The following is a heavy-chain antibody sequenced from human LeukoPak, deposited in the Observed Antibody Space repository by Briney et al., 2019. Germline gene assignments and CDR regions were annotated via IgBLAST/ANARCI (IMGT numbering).Heavy chain of an antibody. CDR3: ARGDCSSTSCPFDY. D-gene: IGHD2-2*01. CDR1: GYTFYVYG. CDR2: INLNGGST. J-gene: IGHJ4*02. V-gene: IGHV3-20*04. Sequence: PGGSLRLSRAASGYTFYVYGMCCVREAPGRGREWGSGINLNGGSTGYADSVKGRFTISRDNAKNSLYLQINSLRAEDTALYYCARGDCSSTSCPFDYWGQGTLVTVSS.